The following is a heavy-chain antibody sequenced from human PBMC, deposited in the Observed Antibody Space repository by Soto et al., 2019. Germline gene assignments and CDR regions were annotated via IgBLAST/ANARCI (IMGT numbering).Heavy chain of an antibody. V-gene: IGHV7-4-1*01. CDR3: ARDITMVRGVIIGYYYYGMDV. CDR2: INTNTGNP. CDR1: GYTFTSYA. Sequence: ASVKVSCTASGYTFTSYARNWVRQAPGQGLEWMGWINTNTGNPTYAQGFTGRFVFSLDTSVSTAYLQICSLKAEDTAVYYCARDITMVRGVIIGYYYYGMDVWGQGTTVTVSS. J-gene: IGHJ6*02. D-gene: IGHD3-10*01.